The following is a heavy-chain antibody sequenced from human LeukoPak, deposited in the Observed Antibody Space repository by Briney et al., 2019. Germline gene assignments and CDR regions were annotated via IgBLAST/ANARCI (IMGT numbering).Heavy chain of an antibody. Sequence: HPGGSLRLSCAASGFTFSSYAMSWVRQAPGKGLEWVSAISGSGGSTYYADSVKGRFTISRDNSKNTLYLRMNSLRAEDTAVYYCAKDRELGPAAIFPSFFDYWGQGTLVTVSS. CDR3: AKDRELGPAAIFPSFFDY. D-gene: IGHD2-2*01. CDR1: GFTFSSYA. J-gene: IGHJ4*02. CDR2: ISGSGGST. V-gene: IGHV3-23*01.